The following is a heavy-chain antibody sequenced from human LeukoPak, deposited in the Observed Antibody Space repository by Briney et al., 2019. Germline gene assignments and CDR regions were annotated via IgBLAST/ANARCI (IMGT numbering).Heavy chain of an antibody. CDR1: GYTFSSFG. D-gene: IGHD3-16*01. Sequence: ASVKVSCKTSGYTFSSFGISWVRQAPGQGLEWMAWISAYNGNTNYAQKFRGRVTVTIDTSTTTAYMELRSLRSDDTAVYYCTKDPPGGPSYYYYYMDVGGKGTTVPVPS. J-gene: IGHJ6*03. CDR3: TKDPPGGPSYYYYYMDV. V-gene: IGHV1-18*01. CDR2: ISAYNGNT.